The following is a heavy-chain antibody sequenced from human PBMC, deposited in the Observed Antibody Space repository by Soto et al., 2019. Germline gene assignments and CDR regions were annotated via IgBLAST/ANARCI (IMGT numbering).Heavy chain of an antibody. D-gene: IGHD3-16*01. CDR1: GFTFSIFA. J-gene: IGHJ3*02. CDR2: ISSNGDTI. CDR3: ARDHRFGFDI. Sequence: GGSLRLSCSASGFTFSIFAMHWVRQAPGKGLEYVSAISSNGDTIYDADSVRGRFTISRDNARDSLYLQMNSLRDEDTAVYYCARDHRFGFDIWGQGTMVTVSS. V-gene: IGHV3-64*04.